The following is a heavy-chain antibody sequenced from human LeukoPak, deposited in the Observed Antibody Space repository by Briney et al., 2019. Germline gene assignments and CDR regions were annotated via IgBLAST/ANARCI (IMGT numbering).Heavy chain of an antibody. CDR3: ARAGVGVTILDY. V-gene: IGHV3-7*01. CDR1: GFTFSGSR. J-gene: IGHJ4*02. Sequence: PGGSLRLSCAASGFTFSGSRMTWVRQTPGKGPELVAHITPDGNEQFYMDPVKGRFSITRDNAANSVYLQMNSLRVEDTALYYCARAGVGVTILDYWGQGTLVTVSS. D-gene: IGHD3-10*01. CDR2: ITPDGNEQ.